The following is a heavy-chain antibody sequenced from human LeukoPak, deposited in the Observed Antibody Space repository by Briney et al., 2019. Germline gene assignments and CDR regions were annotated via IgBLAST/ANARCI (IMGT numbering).Heavy chain of an antibody. CDR1: GFTFSSYE. V-gene: IGHV3-48*03. Sequence: GGSLRLSCAASGFTFSSYEMNWVRQAPGKGLERVSYISSSGSTIYYADSVKGRFTISRDNAKNSLYLQMNSLRAEDTAVYYCASGHPLVVPAADVVPHPWGQGTLVTVSS. D-gene: IGHD2-2*01. J-gene: IGHJ5*02. CDR3: ASGHPLVVPAADVVPHP. CDR2: ISSSGSTI.